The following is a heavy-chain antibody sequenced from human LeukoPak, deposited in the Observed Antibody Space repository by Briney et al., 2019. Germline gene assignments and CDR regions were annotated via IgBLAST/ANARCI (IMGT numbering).Heavy chain of an antibody. J-gene: IGHJ5*02. V-gene: IGHV5-51*01. Sequence: GESLKISCKGSGYSFTSYWIGWVRQMPGKGLEWMGIIYPGDSDTRYSPSFQGQVTNSADKSISTAYLQWSSLKASDTAMYYCARMIYGSGSYYRWFDPWGQGTLVTVSS. CDR1: GYSFTSYW. CDR3: ARMIYGSGSYYRWFDP. CDR2: IYPGDSDT. D-gene: IGHD3-10*01.